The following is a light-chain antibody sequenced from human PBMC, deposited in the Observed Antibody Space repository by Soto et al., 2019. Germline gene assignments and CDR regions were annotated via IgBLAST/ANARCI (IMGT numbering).Light chain of an antibody. J-gene: IGLJ2*01. V-gene: IGLV2-14*01. CDR2: EVT. CDR1: SGDIGGYNY. CDR3: SSYTTNITPVV. Sequence: QSVLTQPASVSGSPGQSITISCTGTSGDIGGYNYVSWYQQHPGKAPKLLISEVTNRPSGVSIRFSGSKSGNTASLTISGLQAEDEADYYCSSYTTNITPVVFGGGTKLTVL.